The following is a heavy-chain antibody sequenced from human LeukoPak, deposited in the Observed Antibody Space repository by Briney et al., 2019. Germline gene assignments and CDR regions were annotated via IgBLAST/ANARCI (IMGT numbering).Heavy chain of an antibody. Sequence: SETLSLTCTVSGGSISSGEYYWSWIRQPPGKGLEWIGYIYYSGSTYYNPSLESRVTISIDTSKNQFSLKVGSVTAADTAVYYCARVSTEGDELMGPLDYWGQGTLVTVST. CDR3: ARVSTEGDELMGPLDY. D-gene: IGHD5-24*01. CDR1: GGSISSGEYY. CDR2: IYYSGST. J-gene: IGHJ4*02. V-gene: IGHV4-30-4*01.